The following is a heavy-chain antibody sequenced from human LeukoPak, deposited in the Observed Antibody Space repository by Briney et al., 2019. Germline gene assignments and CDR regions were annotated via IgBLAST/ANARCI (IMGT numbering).Heavy chain of an antibody. V-gene: IGHV4-39*01. J-gene: IGHJ2*01. D-gene: IGHD3-9*01. CDR2: VYFSGDT. Sequence: SETLSLTSPVSSGSINSRSDYWGWIRQPPGKGLEWIGNVYFSGDTYYNSSLKSRLTISVDTSRSQFSLMLNSVTAADTAVYYCARCPYDLLTGFSKWFFDLWGRGALVTVSS. CDR1: SGSINSRSDY. CDR3: ARCPYDLLTGFSKWFFDL.